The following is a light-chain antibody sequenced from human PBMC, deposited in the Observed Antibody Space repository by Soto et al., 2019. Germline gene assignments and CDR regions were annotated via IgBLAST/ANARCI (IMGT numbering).Light chain of an antibody. V-gene: IGKV1-5*01. CDR3: LQHNSYPRTT. Sequence: IQMPQSPSTLSASLGDRFTITCLASQSISGWLAWYQQKPGKAPKLLIYDVSSLQSGVPSRFSGSGSGTEFTLTISSLQPEDFATYYCLQHNSYPRTTFGQGTKVDIK. CDR2: DVS. CDR1: QSISGW. J-gene: IGKJ1*01.